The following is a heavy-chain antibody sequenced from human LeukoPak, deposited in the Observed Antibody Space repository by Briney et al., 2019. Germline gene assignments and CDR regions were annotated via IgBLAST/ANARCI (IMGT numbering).Heavy chain of an antibody. V-gene: IGHV3-11*01. D-gene: IGHD2-15*01. J-gene: IGHJ5*02. CDR3: ARDLGRYCSGGSCYSDPWFDP. Sequence: GGSLRLSCAASGFTFSDYYMSWIRQAPGKGLEWVSCISSSGSTIYYADSVKGRFTISRDNAKNSLYLQMNSLRAEETAVYYCARDLGRYCSGGSCYSDPWFDPWGQGTLVTVSS. CDR1: GFTFSDYY. CDR2: ISSSGSTI.